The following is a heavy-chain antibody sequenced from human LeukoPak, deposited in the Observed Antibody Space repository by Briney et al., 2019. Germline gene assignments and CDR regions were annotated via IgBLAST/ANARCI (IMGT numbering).Heavy chain of an antibody. V-gene: IGHV1-69*04. J-gene: IGHJ4*02. CDR3: ARDGGLVVVTHFDY. CDR2: IIPILGIA. CDR1: GYTFTGYY. D-gene: IGHD3-22*01. Sequence: GASVKVSCKASGYTFTGYYMHWVRQAPGQGLEWMGRIIPILGIANYAQKFQGRVTITADKSTSTAYMELSSLRSEDTAVYYCARDGGLVVVTHFDYWGQGTLVTVSS.